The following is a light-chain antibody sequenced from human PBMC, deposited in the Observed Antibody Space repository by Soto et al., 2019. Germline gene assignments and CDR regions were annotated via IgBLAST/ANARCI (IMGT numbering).Light chain of an antibody. J-gene: IGKJ1*01. Sequence: EMVMTQSPATLSVSPGERATLSCRASQSVSTNLAWYQHKPGQAPRLLIYGASIRATDIPARFSGSGSGTEFTITISSLQSEDFAVYYCLPYDNWPPWTFGQGTKVEIK. V-gene: IGKV3-15*01. CDR2: GAS. CDR3: LPYDNWPPWT. CDR1: QSVSTN.